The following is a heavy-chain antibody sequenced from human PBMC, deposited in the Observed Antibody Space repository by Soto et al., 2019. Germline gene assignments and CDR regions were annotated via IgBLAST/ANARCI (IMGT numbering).Heavy chain of an antibody. J-gene: IGHJ4*02. Sequence: EVQLLESGGGLVQPGGSLRLSCAASGFTFSSYAMSWVRQAPGKGLEWVSAISGSGGSTYYADSVKGRFTISGDNSKNTRYLQMNSLRAEDTAVYYCAKASGWFGEFDYWGQGTLVTVSS. V-gene: IGHV3-23*01. D-gene: IGHD3-10*01. CDR1: GFTFSSYA. CDR2: ISGSGGST. CDR3: AKASGWFGEFDY.